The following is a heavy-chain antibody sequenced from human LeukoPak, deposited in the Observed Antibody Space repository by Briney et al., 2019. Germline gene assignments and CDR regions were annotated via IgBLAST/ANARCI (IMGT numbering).Heavy chain of an antibody. CDR1: GFTLSDYY. D-gene: IGHD6-19*01. CDR2: ISSSGSTI. CDR3: ARDSSSGWSGTYYFDY. J-gene: IGHJ4*02. V-gene: IGHV3-11*01. Sequence: GGSLRLSCAASGFTLSDYYMSWIRQAPGKGLEWVSYISSSGSTIYYADSVKGRFTISRDSAKNSLYLQMNSLRAEDTAVYYCARDSSSGWSGTYYFDYWGQGTLVTVSS.